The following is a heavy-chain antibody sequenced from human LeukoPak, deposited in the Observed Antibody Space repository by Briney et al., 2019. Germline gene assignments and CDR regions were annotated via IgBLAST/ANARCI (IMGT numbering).Heavy chain of an antibody. Sequence: SETLSLTCAVSGGSISSSNWWSWVRQPPAKGLEWIGGIYHSGSTNYNPSLQSRVTMSVDKSKDQFSLNLSSVTAADTAVYYCARGLSSSLGYYYYYMDVWGKGTTVTVSS. CDR2: IYHSGST. CDR1: GGSISSSNW. J-gene: IGHJ6*03. CDR3: ARGLSSSLGYYYYYMDV. D-gene: IGHD6-6*01. V-gene: IGHV4-4*02.